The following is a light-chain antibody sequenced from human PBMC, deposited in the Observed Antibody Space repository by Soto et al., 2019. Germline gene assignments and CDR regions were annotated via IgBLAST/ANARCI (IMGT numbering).Light chain of an antibody. Sequence: DIQLTQSPSFLSASVGDRVTITCRASQGISSYLAWYQQKPGKAPKLLIYAASTLQSGVPSRLSGSGSGTEFTLTISSLQPEDFATYYCQQLNRYPLPFGGGTKVDIK. CDR1: QGISSY. J-gene: IGKJ4*01. V-gene: IGKV1-9*01. CDR2: AAS. CDR3: QQLNRYPLP.